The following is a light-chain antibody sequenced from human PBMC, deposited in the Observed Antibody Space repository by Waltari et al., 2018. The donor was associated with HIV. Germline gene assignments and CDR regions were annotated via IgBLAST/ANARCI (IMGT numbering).Light chain of an antibody. J-gene: IGLJ3*02. CDR3: ELYMSSGILV. V-gene: IGLV8-61*01. Sequence: QTVVTQEPSFSVSPGGTVTLTCGLSSGSVSISYYPSCYQQTPGQARRALIYSTNNRSAWVPHRFSGSFLGNKAALTITGAQTDDDSGYDCELYMSSGILVFGEETKLTVL. CDR2: STN. CDR1: SGSVSISYY.